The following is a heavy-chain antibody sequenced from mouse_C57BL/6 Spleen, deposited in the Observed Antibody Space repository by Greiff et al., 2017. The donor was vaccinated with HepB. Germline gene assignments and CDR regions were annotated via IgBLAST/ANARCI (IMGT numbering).Heavy chain of an antibody. CDR2: ISSGSSTI. CDR3: ARPSYSPNYYAMDY. CDR1: GFTFSDYG. J-gene: IGHJ4*01. V-gene: IGHV5-17*01. D-gene: IGHD2-12*01. Sequence: DVMLVESGGGLVKPGGSLKLSCAASGFTFSDYGMHWVRQAPEKGLEWVAYISSGSSTIYYADTVKGRFTISRDNAKNTLFLQMTSLRSEDTAMYYCARPSYSPNYYAMDYWGQGTSVTVSS.